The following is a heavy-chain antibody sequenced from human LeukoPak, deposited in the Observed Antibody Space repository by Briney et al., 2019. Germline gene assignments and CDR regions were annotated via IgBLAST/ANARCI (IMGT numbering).Heavy chain of an antibody. V-gene: IGHV3-11*04. D-gene: IGHD1-26*01. Sequence: TAGGSLRLSCEASGFSFTTYSISWIRQAPGKGLEWVGYITNSGRSTNYADAVKGRFTISRDNAKKSVYLEMTDLRAEDTAVYYCAREASGNYHVFDSWGQGTLVTVSS. J-gene: IGHJ4*02. CDR1: GFSFTTYS. CDR2: ITNSGRST. CDR3: AREASGNYHVFDS.